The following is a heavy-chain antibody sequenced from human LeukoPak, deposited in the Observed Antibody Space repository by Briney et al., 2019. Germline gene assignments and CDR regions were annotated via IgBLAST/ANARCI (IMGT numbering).Heavy chain of an antibody. CDR2: INHSGST. CDR3: ARGDSSGYYYVFAADAFDI. D-gene: IGHD3-22*01. J-gene: IGHJ3*02. Sequence: PSETLSLTCAVYGGSFSGYYWSWIRQPPGKGLEWIGEINHSGSTNYNPSLKSRVTISVDTSENQFSLKLSSVTAADTAVYYCARGDSSGYYYVFAADAFDIWGQGTMVTVSS. CDR1: GGSFSGYY. V-gene: IGHV4-34*01.